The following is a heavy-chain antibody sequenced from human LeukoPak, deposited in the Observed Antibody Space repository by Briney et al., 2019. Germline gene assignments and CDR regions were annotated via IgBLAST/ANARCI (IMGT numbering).Heavy chain of an antibody. CDR2: IYYSGST. CDR3: ARESVAAEANYFDY. Sequence: SETLSLTCTVSGGSISSYYWSWIRQPPEKGLEWIGYIYYSGSTNYNPSLKSRVTISVDTSKNQFSLKLSSVTAADTAVYYCARESVAAEANYFDYWGQGTLVTVSS. CDR1: GGSISSYY. J-gene: IGHJ4*02. V-gene: IGHV4-59*01. D-gene: IGHD2-15*01.